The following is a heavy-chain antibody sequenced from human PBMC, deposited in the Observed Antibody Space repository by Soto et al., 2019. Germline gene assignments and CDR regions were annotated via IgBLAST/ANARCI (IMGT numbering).Heavy chain of an antibody. V-gene: IGHV4-30-4*01. CDR1: GGSISSGDYY. CDR2: IYYTGKT. Sequence: SETLSLTCTVSGGSISSGDYYWSWIRQPPGKGLEWIGYIYYTGKTYYNPSLESRLTISADTSKDQFSLKLRSVTAADTALYFCARDLYSHGQGFVAWGQGILVTVSS. D-gene: IGHD2-8*01. J-gene: IGHJ5*02. CDR3: ARDLYSHGQGFVA.